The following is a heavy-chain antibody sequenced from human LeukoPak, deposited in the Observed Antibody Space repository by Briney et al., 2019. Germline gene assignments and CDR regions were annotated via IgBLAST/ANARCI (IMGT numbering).Heavy chain of an antibody. J-gene: IGHJ4*02. Sequence: ASVTVSCTASGYTFTSYAISWVRQAPGQGLEWMGGIIPIFGTANYAQKFQGRVTITADESTSTAYMELSSLRSEDTAVYYCARSVLTGYYTFDYWGQGTLVTVSS. V-gene: IGHV1-69*13. D-gene: IGHD3-9*01. CDR3: ARSVLTGYYTFDY. CDR1: GYTFTSYA. CDR2: IIPIFGTA.